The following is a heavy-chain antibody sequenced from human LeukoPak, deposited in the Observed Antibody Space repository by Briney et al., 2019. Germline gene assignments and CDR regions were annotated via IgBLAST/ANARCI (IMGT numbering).Heavy chain of an antibody. Sequence: ASVKVSCKASGYTFTSYGISWVRQAPGQGLEWMGWISAYNGNTNYAQKLQGRVTMTTDTSTSTAYMELRSLRSDDTAVYYCATVGTGSSSWYPGTDYYMDVWGKGTTVTVSS. D-gene: IGHD6-13*01. V-gene: IGHV1-18*01. CDR3: ATVGTGSSSWYPGTDYYMDV. CDR1: GYTFTSYG. CDR2: ISAYNGNT. J-gene: IGHJ6*03.